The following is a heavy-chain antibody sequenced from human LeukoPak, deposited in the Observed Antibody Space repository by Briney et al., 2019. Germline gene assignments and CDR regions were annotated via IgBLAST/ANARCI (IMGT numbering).Heavy chain of an antibody. CDR3: AKGITYYHDSSGYVDAFDI. CDR2: ISGSGGGT. Sequence: GGSLRLSCAASGFTFSSYAMSWVRQAPGKGLEWVSGISGSGGGTYYADSVKGRFTISRDNSKNTLYMQMNSLRAEDTAIYYCAKGITYYHDSSGYVDAFDIWGRGTKVTVSS. D-gene: IGHD3-22*01. J-gene: IGHJ3*02. CDR1: GFTFSSYA. V-gene: IGHV3-23*01.